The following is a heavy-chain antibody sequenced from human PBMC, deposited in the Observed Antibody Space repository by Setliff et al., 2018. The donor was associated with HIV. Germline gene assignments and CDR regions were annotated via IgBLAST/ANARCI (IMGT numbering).Heavy chain of an antibody. J-gene: IGHJ4*02. D-gene: IGHD3-22*01. V-gene: IGHV4-59*12. CDR1: GGSISNYY. Sequence: SETLSLTCTVSGGSISNYYWSWLRQPPGKGLEWIGYIYYTGSTNYDPSLKSRVAISLDTSKNQFSLKLTSVTAADTAVYYCARDDDKLFDYWGQGALVTVSS. CDR2: IYYTGST. CDR3: ARDDDKLFDY.